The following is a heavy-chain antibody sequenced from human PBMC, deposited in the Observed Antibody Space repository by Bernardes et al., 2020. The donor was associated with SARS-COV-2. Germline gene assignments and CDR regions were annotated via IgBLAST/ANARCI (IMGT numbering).Heavy chain of an antibody. V-gene: IGHV1-58*01. CDR3: TDSSGYYPEGAFDI. D-gene: IGHD3-22*01. CDR1: GFTFTSSA. CDR2: IVVGSGNT. Sequence: PVKDSCKASGFTFTSSAVQWVRQARGQHLEWIGWIVVGSGNTNYAQKFQERVTITRDMSTSTAYMELSSLRSEDTAVYYCTDSSGYYPEGAFDIWGQGTMVTVSS. J-gene: IGHJ3*02.